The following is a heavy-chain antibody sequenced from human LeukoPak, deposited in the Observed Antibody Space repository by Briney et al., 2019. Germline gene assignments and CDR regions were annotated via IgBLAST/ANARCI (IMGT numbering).Heavy chain of an antibody. V-gene: IGHV3-30*02. CDR2: IRYDGSNK. CDR3: AKTSGYHYYYYMDV. J-gene: IGHJ6*03. Sequence: GGSLRLSCAASGFTFSSYGMHWVRQAPGKGLEWVAFIRYDGSNKYYADSVKGRFTISRDNSKNTLYLQMNSLRAEDTAVYYCAKTSGYHYYYYMDVWGKGTTVTVSS. CDR1: GFTFSSYG. D-gene: IGHD3-3*01.